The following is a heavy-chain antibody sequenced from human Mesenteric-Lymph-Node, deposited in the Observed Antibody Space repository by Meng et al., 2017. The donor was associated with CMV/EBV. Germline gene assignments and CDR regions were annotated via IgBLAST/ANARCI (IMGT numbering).Heavy chain of an antibody. Sequence: ASGFTFSSYGMHWVRQAPGKGLEWVAVIWYDGSNKYYADSVKGRFTISRDNSKNTLYLQMNSLRAEDTAVYYCAKDARVGASYFDYWGQGTLVTVSS. CDR2: IWYDGSNK. D-gene: IGHD1-26*01. J-gene: IGHJ4*02. CDR1: GFTFSSYG. V-gene: IGHV3-33*06. CDR3: AKDARVGASYFDY.